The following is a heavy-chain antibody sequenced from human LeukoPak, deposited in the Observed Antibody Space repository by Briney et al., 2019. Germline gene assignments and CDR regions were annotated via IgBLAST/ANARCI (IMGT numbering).Heavy chain of an antibody. J-gene: IGHJ4*02. D-gene: IGHD3-10*01. CDR1: GFTFSSYW. V-gene: IGHV3-74*01. Sequence: QPGGSLRLSCAASGFTFSSYWMHWVRQAPGKGLVWVSRINSDGSSTSYADSVKGRFTISRDNAKNTLYLQMNSLRAEDTAVYYCARVSRGYYYGSGSYYNDYWGQGTLVTVSS. CDR2: INSDGSST. CDR3: ARVSRGYYYGSGSYYNDY.